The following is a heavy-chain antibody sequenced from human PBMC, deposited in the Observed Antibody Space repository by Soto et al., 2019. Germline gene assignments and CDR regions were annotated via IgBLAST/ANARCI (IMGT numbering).Heavy chain of an antibody. J-gene: IGHJ4*02. CDR2: IYSSGIT. D-gene: IGHD2-21*02. Sequence: SETLSLTCNVSGGSISSYCWNWIRQSPGKGLEWIGYIYSSGITNYNPSLKSRVTISLDTTRNQLSLKLSSVTTADTAVYYCAGGVTSTLRGRRLDYWGQGTLVTVSS. V-gene: IGHV4-59*01. CDR1: GGSISSYC. CDR3: AGGVTSTLRGRRLDY.